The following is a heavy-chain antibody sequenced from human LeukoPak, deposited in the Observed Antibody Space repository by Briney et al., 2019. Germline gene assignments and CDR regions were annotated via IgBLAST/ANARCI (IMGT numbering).Heavy chain of an antibody. CDR1: GGSISSYY. CDR3: ARDHDYYDSSGSINDAFDI. Sequence: SETLSLTCTVSGGSISSYYWSWIRQPAGKGLEWIGRIYTSGSTNYNPSLKSRVTMSVDTSKNQFSLKLSSVTAADTAVYYCARDHDYYDSSGSINDAFDIWGQGTMVTVSS. D-gene: IGHD3-22*01. V-gene: IGHV4-4*07. J-gene: IGHJ3*02. CDR2: IYTSGST.